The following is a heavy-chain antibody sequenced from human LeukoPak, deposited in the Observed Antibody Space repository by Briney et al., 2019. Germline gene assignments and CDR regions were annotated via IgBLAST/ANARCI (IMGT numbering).Heavy chain of an antibody. CDR1: GYSFTSYW. CDR2: IYPGDSDT. D-gene: IGHD6-13*01. J-gene: IGHJ4*02. V-gene: IGHV5-51*01. Sequence: RGESLKISCQGSGYSFTSYWIGWVRQMPGKGLEWMGIIYPGDSDTRYSPSFQGQVTISADKSISTAYLQWSSLKASDTAMYYCARQGSWYAHYFDYWGQGTLVTVSS. CDR3: ARQGSWYAHYFDY.